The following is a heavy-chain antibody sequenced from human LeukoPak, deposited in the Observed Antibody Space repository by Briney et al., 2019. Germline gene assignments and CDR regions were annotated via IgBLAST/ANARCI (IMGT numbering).Heavy chain of an antibody. V-gene: IGHV3-15*01. CDR1: GFTFSNAW. Sequence: PGGSLRLSRAASGFTFSNAWMSWVRQAPGKGLEWVGRIKSKTDGGTTDYAAPVKGRFTISRDDSKNTLYLQMNSLKTEDTAVYYCTTVSRGYSYGDYWGQGTLVTVSS. J-gene: IGHJ4*02. CDR3: TTVSRGYSYGDY. D-gene: IGHD5-18*01. CDR2: IKSKTDGGTT.